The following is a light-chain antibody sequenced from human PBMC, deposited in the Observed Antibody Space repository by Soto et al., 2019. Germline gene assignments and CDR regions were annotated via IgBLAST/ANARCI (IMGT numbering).Light chain of an antibody. V-gene: IGKV3-11*01. CDR3: AQRVWPST. CDR2: DAS. Sequence: EIVLTQSPATLSLSPGERATLSCRASQSVSSQLAWYQHKPGQAPRLLLYDASNRATGIPDRFSGSGPGTDFTLTISSLALEDFAVYYCAQRVWPSTVGQGTKVDIK. J-gene: IGKJ1*01. CDR1: QSVSSQ.